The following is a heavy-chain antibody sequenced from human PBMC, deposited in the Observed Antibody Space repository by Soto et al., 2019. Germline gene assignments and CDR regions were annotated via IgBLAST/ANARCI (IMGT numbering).Heavy chain of an antibody. CDR3: AKMTTRRFDY. D-gene: IGHD4-17*01. V-gene: IGHV3-23*01. CDR1: GFTFSSYA. CDR2: ISGSGLST. J-gene: IGHJ4*02. Sequence: AVGSLRLSGAASGFTFSSYAMSWVRQAPGKGLEWVSGISGSGLSTNYADSVKGRFTISRDNSKNTLYLQMNSLRAEDTAVYYCAKMTTRRFDYWGQGTLVTVSS.